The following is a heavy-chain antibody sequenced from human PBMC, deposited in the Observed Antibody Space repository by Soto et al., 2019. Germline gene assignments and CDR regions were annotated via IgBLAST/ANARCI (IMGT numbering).Heavy chain of an antibody. V-gene: IGHV1-18*01. Sequence: QGQLVQSGAEVKKPGASVKVSCKASGYTLNTYGITWVRQAPGQGLEWMGWISANNDHTNYTQKLQGRVTMTTDTSTSTAYMGLRSLTSDDTAVYYWARGTYFDYWGQGTLVTVSS. CDR1: GYTLNTYG. CDR2: ISANNDHT. CDR3: ARGTYFDY. J-gene: IGHJ4*02.